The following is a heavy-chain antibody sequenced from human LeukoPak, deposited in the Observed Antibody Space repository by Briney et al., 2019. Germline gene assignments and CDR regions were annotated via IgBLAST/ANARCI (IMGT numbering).Heavy chain of an antibody. D-gene: IGHD3-3*01. CDR2: IYYSGST. Sequence: SETLSLTCTVSGGSISSYYWSRIRQPPGKGLEWIGYIYYSGSTNYNPSLKSRVTISVDTSKNQFSLKLSSVTAADTAVYYCAAIRFLEWFISDWGQGTLVTVSS. V-gene: IGHV4-59*01. J-gene: IGHJ4*02. CDR1: GGSISSYY. CDR3: AAIRFLEWFISD.